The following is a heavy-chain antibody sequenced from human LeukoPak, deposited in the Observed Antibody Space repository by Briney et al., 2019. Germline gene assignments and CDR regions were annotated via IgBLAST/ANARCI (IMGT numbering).Heavy chain of an antibody. J-gene: IGHJ6*03. CDR1: GFTFSSYW. CDR3: ARFQVSSRWTLYYYSYYMDV. D-gene: IGHD6-13*01. V-gene: IGHV3-7*01. Sequence: GGSLRLSCAASGFTFSSYWMSWVRQAPGKGLEWVSNIKQDGSEKYYVDSVKGRFTISRDNAKTRLYLQMTSLRAEDTAVYYCARFQVSSRWTLYYYSYYMDVWGKGTTVTVSS. CDR2: IKQDGSEK.